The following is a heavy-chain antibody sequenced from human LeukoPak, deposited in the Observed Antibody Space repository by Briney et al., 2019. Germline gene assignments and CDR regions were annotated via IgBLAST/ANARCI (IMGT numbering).Heavy chain of an antibody. CDR3: AKVAYYDILTGYMYYFDY. CDR1: GFTFSSYA. V-gene: IGHV3-23*01. Sequence: PGGSLRLSCAASGFTFSSYAMSWVRQAPGKGLEWVSAISGSGGSTYYADSVKGRFTISRDNSKTTLYLQMNSLRAEDTAVYYCAKVAYYDILTGYMYYFDYWGQGTLVTVSS. J-gene: IGHJ4*02. D-gene: IGHD3-9*01. CDR2: ISGSGGST.